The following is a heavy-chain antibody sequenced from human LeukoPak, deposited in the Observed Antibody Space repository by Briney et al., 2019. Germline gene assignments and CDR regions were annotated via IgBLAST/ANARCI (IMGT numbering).Heavy chain of an antibody. V-gene: IGHV3-73*01. CDR2: IRSKANSYAT. CDR1: GFTFSGSA. CDR3: TPVNSGIYYYYYMDV. J-gene: IGHJ6*03. Sequence: GGSLRLSCAASGFTFSGSAMHWVRQASGKGLEWVGRIRSKANSYATAYAASVKGRFTISRDDSKNTAYLQMNSLKTEDTAVYYCTPVNSGIYYYYYMDVWGKGTTVTVSS. D-gene: IGHD1-26*01.